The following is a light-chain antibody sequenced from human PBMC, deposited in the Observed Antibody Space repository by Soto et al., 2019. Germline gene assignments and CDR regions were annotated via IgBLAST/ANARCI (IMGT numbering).Light chain of an antibody. CDR1: QSILYSTNNKNY. V-gene: IGKV4-1*01. CDR2: WAS. CDR3: QQYYSLPLT. J-gene: IGKJ4*01. Sequence: DIVMTQSPDSLAVSLGERATINCKSSQSILYSTNNKNYLAWYQQKPGQPPKLLIYWASTRESGVPDRFSSSGSGTDFTLTIYSLQAEDVAVYYCQQYYSLPLTFGGGTKVEIK.